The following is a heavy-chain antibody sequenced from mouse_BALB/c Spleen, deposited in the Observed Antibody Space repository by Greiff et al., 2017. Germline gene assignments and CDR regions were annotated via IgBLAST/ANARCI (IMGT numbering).Heavy chain of an antibody. Sequence: QVQLQQSGAELVRPGSSVKISCKASGYAFSSYWMNWVKQRPGQGLEWIGQIYPGDGDTNYNGKFKGKATLTADKSSSTAYMQLSSLTSEDSAVYFGARTTTVVEYYAMDYWGQGTSVTVSS. CDR3: ARTTTVVEYYAMDY. J-gene: IGHJ4*01. CDR2: IYPGDGDT. V-gene: IGHV1-80*01. CDR1: GYAFSSYW. D-gene: IGHD1-1*01.